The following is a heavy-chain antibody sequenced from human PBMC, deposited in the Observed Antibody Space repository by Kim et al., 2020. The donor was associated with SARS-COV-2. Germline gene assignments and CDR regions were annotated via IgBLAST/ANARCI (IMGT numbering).Heavy chain of an antibody. Sequence: GGSLRLSCTASGFTFGDYAMSWFRQAPGKGLEWVGFIRSKAYGGTTEYAASVKGRFTISRDDSKSIAYLQMNSLKTEDTAVYYCTRVGQQLVRDYWGQGTLVTVSS. CDR3: TRVGQQLVRDY. V-gene: IGHV3-49*03. J-gene: IGHJ4*02. CDR2: IRSKAYGGTT. CDR1: GFTFGDYA. D-gene: IGHD6-13*01.